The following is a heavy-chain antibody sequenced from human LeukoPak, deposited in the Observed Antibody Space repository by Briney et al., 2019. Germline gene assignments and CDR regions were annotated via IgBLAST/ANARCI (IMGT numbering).Heavy chain of an antibody. Sequence: SETLSLTCTVSGGSISSGDYYWSWLRQPPGKGLEWIGYIYYSGSTYYNPSLKSRVTISVDTSKNQFSLKLSSVTAADTAVYYCARYGSGSNRWGQGTLVTVST. V-gene: IGHV4-30-4*01. CDR1: GGSISSGDYY. J-gene: IGHJ5*02. CDR2: IYYSGST. CDR3: ARYGSGSNR. D-gene: IGHD3-10*01.